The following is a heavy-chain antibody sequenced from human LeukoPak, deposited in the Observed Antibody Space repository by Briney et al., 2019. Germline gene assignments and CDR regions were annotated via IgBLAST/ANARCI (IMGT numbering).Heavy chain of an antibody. CDR1: GYTFSAYG. CDR2: ISTYNGNR. V-gene: IGHV1-18*01. CDR3: VRSDNSGYYPRTLDY. J-gene: IGHJ4*02. D-gene: IGHD3-22*01. Sequence: GAPVKVSCKASGYTFSAYGFSWVRQAPGQGLEWMGWISTYNGNRNYAQKFQGRVTMTTDTSTSTAYMELRSLRSDDTAMYYCVRSDNSGYYPRTLDYWGQGTLVTVSS.